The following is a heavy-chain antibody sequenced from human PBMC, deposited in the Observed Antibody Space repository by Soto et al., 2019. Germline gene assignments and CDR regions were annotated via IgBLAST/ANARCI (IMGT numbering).Heavy chain of an antibody. CDR1: GFTFSSFS. CDR3: ASQLTGHYFDY. Sequence: GGSLRLSCAASGFTFSSFSMNWVRQAPGKGLEWVSSISSSSSYIYYADSVKGRFTISRDNAKNSLYLQMNSLRAEDTAVYYCASQLTGHYFDYWGQGTLVTVSS. V-gene: IGHV3-21*01. J-gene: IGHJ4*02. D-gene: IGHD7-27*01. CDR2: ISSSSSYI.